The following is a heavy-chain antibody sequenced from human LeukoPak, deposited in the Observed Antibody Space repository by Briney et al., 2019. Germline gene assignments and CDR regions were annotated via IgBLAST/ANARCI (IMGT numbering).Heavy chain of an antibody. CDR3: ARGGYSYGYEGSSSWYTCFDY. J-gene: IGHJ4*02. Sequence: PSETLSLTCAVYGGSFSGYYWSWIRQPPGKGLEWIGEINHSGSTNYNPSLKSRVTISVDTSKNQFSLKLSSVTAADTAVYYCARGGYSYGYEGSSSWYTCFDYWGQGTLATVSS. D-gene: IGHD5-18*01. CDR2: INHSGST. CDR1: GGSFSGYY. V-gene: IGHV4-34*01.